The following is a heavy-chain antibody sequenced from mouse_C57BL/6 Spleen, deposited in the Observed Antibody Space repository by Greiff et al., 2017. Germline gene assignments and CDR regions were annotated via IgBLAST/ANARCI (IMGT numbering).Heavy chain of an antibody. CDR1: GFTFTDYY. J-gene: IGHJ4*01. CDR2: IRNKANGYTT. D-gene: IGHD4-1*01. Sequence: DVKLVESGGGLVQPGGSLSLSCAASGFTFTDYYMSWVRQPPGQALEWLGFIRNKANGYTTEYSASVKGRFTISRDNSQSNLYLQMNALRAEDSATYYCASPQLTGTFYYAMDYWGQGTSVTVSS. V-gene: IGHV7-3*01. CDR3: ASPQLTGTFYYAMDY.